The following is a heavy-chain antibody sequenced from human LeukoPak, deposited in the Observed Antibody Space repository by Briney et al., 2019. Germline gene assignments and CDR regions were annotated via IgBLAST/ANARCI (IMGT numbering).Heavy chain of an antibody. J-gene: IGHJ6*04. Sequence: SVKVSCKASGGTFSSYAISWVRQAPGQGLEWMGGIIPIFGTANYAQKFQGRATITADESTSTAYMELSSLRSEDTAVYYCARGEMVRGVIEYYYYGMDVWGKGTTVTVSS. V-gene: IGHV1-69*13. CDR3: ARGEMVRGVIEYYYYGMDV. CDR1: GGTFSSYA. D-gene: IGHD3-10*01. CDR2: IIPIFGTA.